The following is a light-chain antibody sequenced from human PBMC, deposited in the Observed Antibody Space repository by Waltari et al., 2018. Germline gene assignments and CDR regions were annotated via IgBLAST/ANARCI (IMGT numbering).Light chain of an antibody. CDR3: MQGTHWPYT. CDR1: QSLVHSDGKTY. V-gene: IGKV2-30*02. J-gene: IGKJ2*01. CDR2: KVS. Sequence: VVMTQSPLSLPATLGQPAPISCRSSQSLVHSDGKTYLYWFEQRPGQSPRRLIYKVSNRDAGVPDRFSGSGSGTDFTLKISRVEAEDVGVYYCMQGTHWPYTFGQGTKLETK.